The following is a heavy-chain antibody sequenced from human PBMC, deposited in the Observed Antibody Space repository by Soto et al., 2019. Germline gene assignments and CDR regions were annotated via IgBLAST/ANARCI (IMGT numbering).Heavy chain of an antibody. D-gene: IGHD6-13*01. CDR3: ASQKDIAAVDY. J-gene: IGHJ4*02. CDR1: GGSISSSNW. Sequence: PSETLSLTCAVAGGSISSSNWWSWVRQPPGTGLECIGEINHSGSTNYNPSLKSRVTISVDKPKNQFSLKLSSVTAADTAVYYCASQKDIAAVDYWGQGTLVTVSS. V-gene: IGHV4-4*02. CDR2: INHSGST.